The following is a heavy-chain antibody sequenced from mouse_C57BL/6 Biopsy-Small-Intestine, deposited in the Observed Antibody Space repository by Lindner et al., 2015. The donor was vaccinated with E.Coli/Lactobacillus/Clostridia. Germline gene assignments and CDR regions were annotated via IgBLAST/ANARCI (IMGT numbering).Heavy chain of an antibody. CDR1: GYTFTSYG. Sequence: VQLQESGAELARPGASVKPSCKASGYTFTSYGISWVKQRTGQGLEWIGEIYPRSGNTYYNEKFKGKATLTADKSSSTAYMELRSLTSEDSAVYFCATYYDYPPYAMDYWGQGTSVTVSS. CDR2: IYPRSGNT. V-gene: IGHV1-81*01. D-gene: IGHD2-4*01. J-gene: IGHJ4*01. CDR3: ATYYDYPPYAMDY.